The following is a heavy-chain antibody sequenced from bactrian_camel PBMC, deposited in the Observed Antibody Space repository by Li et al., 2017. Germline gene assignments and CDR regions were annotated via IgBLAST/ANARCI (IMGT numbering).Heavy chain of an antibody. V-gene: IGHV3S40*01. CDR2: IRSGGGTT. D-gene: IGHD7*01. J-gene: IGHJ4*01. Sequence: VQLVESGGGSVQTGGSLRLTCAASEFAFSGYDMSWVRQAPGKGLEWVSSIRSGGGTTYYSDAVKGRFTISRDNPKNTLYLQLNNLKTEDAAVYYCATQLAYAEFKYWGQGTQVTVS. CDR3: ATQLAYAEFKY. CDR1: EFAFSGYD.